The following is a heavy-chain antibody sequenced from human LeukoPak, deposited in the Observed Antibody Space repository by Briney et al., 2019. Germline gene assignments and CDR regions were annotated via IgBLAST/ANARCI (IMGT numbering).Heavy chain of an antibody. CDR2: MNPNSGNT. CDR3: ARDDSGSYYPPDY. V-gene: IGHV1-8*01. CDR1: GYTFTSYD. Sequence: ASVKVSCKASGYTFTSYDINRVRQATGQGLEWMGWMNPNSGNTGYAQKFQGRVTMTRNTSISTAYMELSSLRSEDTAVYYCARDDSGSYYPPDYWGQGTLVTVSS. J-gene: IGHJ4*02. D-gene: IGHD1-26*01.